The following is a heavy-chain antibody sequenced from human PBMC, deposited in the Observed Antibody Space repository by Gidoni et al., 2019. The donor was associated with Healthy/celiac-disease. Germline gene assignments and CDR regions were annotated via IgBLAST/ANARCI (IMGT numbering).Heavy chain of an antibody. CDR1: GGSISSSCYY. Sequence: QLQLQESGPGLVKPSETLSLTCTVPGGSISSSCYYWGWIRQPPGKGREWIGSIYYSGSTYYNPSLKSRVTISVDTSKNQFSLKLSSVTAADTAVYYCARLGSFTIFGVFDAFDIWGQGTMVTVSS. CDR2: IYYSGST. CDR3: ARLGSFTIFGVFDAFDI. V-gene: IGHV4-39*01. D-gene: IGHD3-3*01. J-gene: IGHJ3*02.